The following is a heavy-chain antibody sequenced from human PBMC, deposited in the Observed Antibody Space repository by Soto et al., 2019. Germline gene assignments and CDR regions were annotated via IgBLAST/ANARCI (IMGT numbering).Heavy chain of an antibody. J-gene: IGHJ4*02. D-gene: IGHD6-19*01. CDR3: ATSRISIGVARETEHYFHY. CDR1: GYIFTGYY. V-gene: IGHV1-2*02. Sequence: ASVKVSCKASGYIFTGYYMHWVRQAPGQGLEWMGWINPNSGDTNYTQKVQGGVTMTRDKSTGTAYLELRRLRSQAKDVYYCATSRISIGVARETEHYFHYWGQGTLGTVSS. CDR2: INPNSGDT.